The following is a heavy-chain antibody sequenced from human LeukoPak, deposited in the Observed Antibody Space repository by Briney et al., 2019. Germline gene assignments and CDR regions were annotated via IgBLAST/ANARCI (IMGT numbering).Heavy chain of an antibody. D-gene: IGHD3-10*01. CDR3: ATSVRGVRQGMDV. CDR2: IYPGDSDT. CDR1: GYSFTNYW. Sequence: GKSLKISCKCSGYSFTNYWIVWVRQMRGKGLEWMGNIYPGDSDTTYSPSLQGQVTISADKSITTAYMQSSSLQASDTAIYYCATSVRGVRQGMDVWGQGTTVTVSS. J-gene: IGHJ6*02. V-gene: IGHV5-51*01.